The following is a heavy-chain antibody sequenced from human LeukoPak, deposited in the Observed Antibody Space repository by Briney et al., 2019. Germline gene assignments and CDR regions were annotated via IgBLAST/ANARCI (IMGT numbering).Heavy chain of an antibody. CDR3: AKNKILTGYYALDY. V-gene: IGHV3-23*01. CDR1: GFTFSSYA. D-gene: IGHD3-9*01. CDR2: ITDNGGDT. J-gene: IGHJ4*02. Sequence: GGSLRLSCAASGFTFSSYAMSWVRQAPGEGLEWVSAITDNGGDTYHAESVKGRFTISRSNSKNTLYLQMNSLRAEDTAVYYCAKNKILTGYYALDYWGQGTLVTVSS.